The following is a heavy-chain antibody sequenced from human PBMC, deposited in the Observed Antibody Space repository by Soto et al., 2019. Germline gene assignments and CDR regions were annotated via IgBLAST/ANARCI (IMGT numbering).Heavy chain of an antibody. Sequence: NPSETLSLTCTVSGDSISGFYWSWIRQPPGKGLQRIGYVYYNGNTNYNPSLKGRVTMSVDTSKNQFSLQLTSVTAADTAVYFCSKYRRTDAEGYSFEYWGQGALVTVSS. CDR1: GDSISGFY. CDR2: VYYNGNT. V-gene: IGHV4-59*01. J-gene: IGHJ4*02. CDR3: SKYRRTDAEGYSFEY. D-gene: IGHD2-15*01.